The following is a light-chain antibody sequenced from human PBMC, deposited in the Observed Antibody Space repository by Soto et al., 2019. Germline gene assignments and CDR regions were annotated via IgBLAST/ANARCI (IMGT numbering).Light chain of an antibody. J-gene: IGLJ3*02. CDR2: EDK. CDR1: SGSIASNY. V-gene: IGLV6-57*02. Sequence: NFMLTQPHSVSESPGKTVTISCTGSSGSIASNYVQWYQQRPGSAPTTVIYEDKQRPSGVPDRFSGSIDSSSNSASLTISGLRTEDEADYYCQSYDNNNRVFGGGTKLTVL. CDR3: QSYDNNNRV.